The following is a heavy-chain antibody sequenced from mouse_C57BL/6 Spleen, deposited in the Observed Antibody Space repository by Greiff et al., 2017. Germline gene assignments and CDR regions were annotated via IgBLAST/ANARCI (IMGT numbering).Heavy chain of an antibody. CDR2: IYPGGGYT. Sequence: VQGVESGAELVRPGTSVKMSCKASGYTFTNYWIGWAKQRPGHGLEWIGDIYPGGGYTNYNEKFKGKATLTADKSSSTAYMQFSSLTSEDSAIYYCARRGDDYDGGFDYWGQGTTLTVSS. CDR1: GYTFTNYW. D-gene: IGHD2-4*01. CDR3: ARRGDDYDGGFDY. J-gene: IGHJ2*01. V-gene: IGHV1-63*01.